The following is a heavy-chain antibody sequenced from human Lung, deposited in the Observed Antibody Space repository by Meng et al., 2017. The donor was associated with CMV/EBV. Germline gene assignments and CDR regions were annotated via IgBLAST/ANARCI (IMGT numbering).Heavy chain of an antibody. V-gene: IGHV4-34*01. Sequence: SETLSLXCAVYGGSFSGYYWSWNRQTPGKGLEWIGEINHSGSTNYNPSLKSRVTISVDTSKNQFSLKLSSVTAADTAVYYCARRRTIFGVVIDYGMDVWGQGXTVTVSS. CDR1: GGSFSGYY. CDR2: INHSGST. CDR3: ARRRTIFGVVIDYGMDV. D-gene: IGHD3-3*01. J-gene: IGHJ6*02.